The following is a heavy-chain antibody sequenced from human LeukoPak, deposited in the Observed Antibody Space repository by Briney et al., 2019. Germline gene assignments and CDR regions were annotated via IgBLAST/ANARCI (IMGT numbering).Heavy chain of an antibody. Sequence: GGSLRLSCAASGFTFDDYAMHWVRQAPGKGLEWVSGISWNSGSIGYADSVKGRFTISRDNAKNSLYLQMNSLRAEDTAVYYCARAVYDFWSGYYTPLDYYYMDVWGKGTTVTVSS. CDR2: ISWNSGSI. D-gene: IGHD3-3*01. CDR1: GFTFDDYA. V-gene: IGHV3-9*01. J-gene: IGHJ6*03. CDR3: ARAVYDFWSGYYTPLDYYYMDV.